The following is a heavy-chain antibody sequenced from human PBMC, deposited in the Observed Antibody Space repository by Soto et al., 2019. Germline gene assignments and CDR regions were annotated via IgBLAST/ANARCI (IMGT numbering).Heavy chain of an antibody. CDR2: MSWNSGSI. V-gene: IGHV3-9*01. Sequence: DVQVVESGGGLVQPGRSLRLSCAASGFTFDDYAMHWVRQAPGKGLEWVSGMSWNSGSIGYADSVKGRFTISRDNAKNSLYLQMNSLRPEDTALYYCAKDKYIAAAGTGGYMDVWGKGTTVTVSS. CDR3: AKDKYIAAAGTGGYMDV. J-gene: IGHJ6*03. CDR1: GFTFDDYA. D-gene: IGHD6-13*01.